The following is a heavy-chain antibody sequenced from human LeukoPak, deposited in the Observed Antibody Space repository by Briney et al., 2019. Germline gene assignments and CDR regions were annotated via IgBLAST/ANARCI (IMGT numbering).Heavy chain of an antibody. CDR3: ARENTLAAAGTNPDFYYYCYYMDV. D-gene: IGHD6-13*01. CDR2: ISAYNGNT. Sequence: ASVKVSCKASGYTFTSYGISWVRQAPGQGLEWMGWISAYNGNTNYAQKLQGRVTMTTDTSTSTAYMELRSLRSDDTAVYYCARENTLAAAGTNPDFYYYCYYMDVWGKGTTVTISS. J-gene: IGHJ6*03. CDR1: GYTFTSYG. V-gene: IGHV1-18*01.